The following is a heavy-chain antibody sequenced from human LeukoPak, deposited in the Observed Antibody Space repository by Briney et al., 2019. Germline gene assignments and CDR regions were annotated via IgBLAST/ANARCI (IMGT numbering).Heavy chain of an antibody. CDR2: IYTSGST. Sequence: PSETLSLTCTVSGGSISSGSYYWSWIRQPAGKGLEWIGRIYTSGSTNYNPSLKSRVTISVDTSKNQFSLKLSSVTAADTAVYYCASGSSGVPLDYWGQGTLVTVSS. CDR3: ASGSSGVPLDY. J-gene: IGHJ4*02. V-gene: IGHV4-61*02. D-gene: IGHD1-26*01. CDR1: GGSISSGSYY.